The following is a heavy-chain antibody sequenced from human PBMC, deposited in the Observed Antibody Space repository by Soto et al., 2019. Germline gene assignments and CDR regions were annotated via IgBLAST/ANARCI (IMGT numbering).Heavy chain of an antibody. Sequence: SETLSLTFAVSGYSISSGYYWGWIRQPPGKGLEWIGSIYHSGSTYYNPSLKGRVTISVDTSKNQFPLKLSSVTAADTAVNYCARERIAATSSGGMDVWGQGTTVPVSS. CDR1: GYSISSGYY. D-gene: IGHD6-13*01. V-gene: IGHV4-38-2*02. CDR2: IYHSGST. J-gene: IGHJ6*02. CDR3: ARERIAATSSGGMDV.